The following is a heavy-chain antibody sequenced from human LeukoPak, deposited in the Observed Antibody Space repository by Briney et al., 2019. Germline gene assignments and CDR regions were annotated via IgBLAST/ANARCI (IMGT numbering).Heavy chain of an antibody. Sequence: GGSLRLSCAASGFTFSSYSMNWVRQAPGKGLEWVSSISGNSIYIYYADSVKGRFTISRDNAKNSLYLQMSSLRVADAAVYYCASFETVAAYPFDYWGQGTLVTVSS. J-gene: IGHJ4*02. CDR3: ASFETVAAYPFDY. CDR1: GFTFSSYS. CDR2: ISGNSIYI. D-gene: IGHD6-19*01. V-gene: IGHV3-21*01.